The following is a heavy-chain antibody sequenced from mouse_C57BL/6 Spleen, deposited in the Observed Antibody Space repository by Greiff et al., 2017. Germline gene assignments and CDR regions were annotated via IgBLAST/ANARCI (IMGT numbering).Heavy chain of an antibody. CDR2: IYPRSGNT. J-gene: IGHJ2*01. CDR1: GYTFTSYG. CDR3: ARRTAQARDD. D-gene: IGHD3-2*02. V-gene: IGHV1-81*01. Sequence: QVQLLQSGAELARPGASVKLSCKASGYTFTSYGISWVKQRTGQGLEWIGEIYPRSGNTYYNEKFKGKATLTADKSSSTAYMELRSLTSEDSAVYFCARRTAQARDDWGQGTTLTVSA.